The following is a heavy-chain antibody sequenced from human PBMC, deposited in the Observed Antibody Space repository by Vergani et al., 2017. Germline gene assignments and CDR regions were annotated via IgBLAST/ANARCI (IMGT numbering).Heavy chain of an antibody. Sequence: QLQLQESGPGLVKPSETLSLTCTVPGGSISSSSYYWGWIRQPPGKGLEWIGSIYYSGSTYYNPSLKSRVTISVDTSKNQFSLKLSSVTAADTAVSYCASWPRIAAAGHREGNLFDPWGQGTVVTVSS. J-gene: IGHJ5*02. CDR2: IYYSGST. CDR1: GGSISSSSYY. D-gene: IGHD6-13*01. CDR3: ASWPRIAAAGHREGNLFDP. V-gene: IGHV4-39*07.